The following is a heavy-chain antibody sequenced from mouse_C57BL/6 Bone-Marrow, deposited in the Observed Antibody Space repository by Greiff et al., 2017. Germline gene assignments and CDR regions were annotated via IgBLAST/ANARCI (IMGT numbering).Heavy chain of an antibody. V-gene: IGHV5-15*01. J-gene: IGHJ4*01. CDR1: GFTFSDYG. CDR3: ARHGTTVVASRAIYAMDY. D-gene: IGHD1-1*01. Sequence: EVKVVESGGGLVQPGGSLKLSCAASGFTFSDYGMAWVRQAPRKGPEWVAFISNLAYSIYYADTVTGRFTISRENAKNTLYLEMSSLRSEDTAMYYCARHGTTVVASRAIYAMDYWGQGTSVTVSS. CDR2: ISNLAYSI.